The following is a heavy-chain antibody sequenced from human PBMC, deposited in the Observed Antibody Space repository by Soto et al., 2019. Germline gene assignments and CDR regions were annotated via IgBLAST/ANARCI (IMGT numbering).Heavy chain of an antibody. CDR1: GGSINSGDYY. Sequence: QVQLQESGPGLVKPSQTLSLTCTVSGGSINSGDYYWSWIRQPPGKGLEWIGYIYYSGSTYYNPPVRSRVTLSIDTSKHHFFLNLRSVTAADTAVYYCARIGLTTALLWGQGTLVTVSS. J-gene: IGHJ4*02. CDR2: IYYSGST. CDR3: ARIGLTTALL. D-gene: IGHD4-17*01. V-gene: IGHV4-30-4*01.